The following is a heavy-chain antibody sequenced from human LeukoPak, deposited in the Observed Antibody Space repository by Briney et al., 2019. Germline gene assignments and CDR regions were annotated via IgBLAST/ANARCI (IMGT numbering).Heavy chain of an antibody. CDR2: ISWNSGSI. CDR1: GFTFDDYA. CDR3: AKDSSRGSWDAFDI. V-gene: IGHV3-9*01. J-gene: IGHJ3*02. D-gene: IGHD1-26*01. Sequence: GGSLRLSCAASGFTFDDYAMHWVRHAPGKGLEWVSGISWNSGSIGYADSVKGRFTISRDNAKNSLYLQMNSLRAEDTALYYCAKDSSRGSWDAFDIWGQGTMVTVSS.